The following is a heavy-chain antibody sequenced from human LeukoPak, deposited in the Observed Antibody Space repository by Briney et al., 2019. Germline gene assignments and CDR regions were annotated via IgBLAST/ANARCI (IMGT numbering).Heavy chain of an antibody. CDR2: IYPDDSDT. V-gene: IGHV5-51*01. D-gene: IGHD3-3*01. CDR3: ARHGGRHMDV. Sequence: GESLKISCKGSGYSFPNYWITWVRQMPGKGLEWMGIIYPDDSDTRYSPSFQGQVTISADRSISTAYLQWSSLKASDTAMYYCARHGGRHMDVWGEGTTVTVSS. CDR1: GYSFPNYW. J-gene: IGHJ6*03.